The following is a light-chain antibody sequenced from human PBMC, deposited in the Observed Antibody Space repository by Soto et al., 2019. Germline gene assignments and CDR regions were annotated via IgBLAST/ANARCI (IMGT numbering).Light chain of an antibody. V-gene: IGKV1-5*01. J-gene: IGKJ1*01. CDR3: QQYNSYRRT. CDR1: QSISSW. CDR2: DAS. Sequence: DIQMTQSPSTLSASVGDRVTITCRASQSISSWLAWYQQKPGKAPKPLIYDASSLESGVPSRFSGSGSGTEFTLTISSLQPDDFATYYCQQYNSYRRTFGQGTKVDI.